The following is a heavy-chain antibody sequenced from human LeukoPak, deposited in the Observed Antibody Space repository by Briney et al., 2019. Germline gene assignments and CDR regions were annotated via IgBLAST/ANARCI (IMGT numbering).Heavy chain of an antibody. CDR3: GRLADKKLQRFLDY. CDR2: ISAYNGDT. J-gene: IGHJ4*02. Sequence: ASVTVSYTASGYTFTIYGISWVRQAPGQGREWMGWISAYNGDTNYAQNVQGRLTMTTDTSTGTAYMELRSLRSDDTAVYYCGRLADKKLQRFLDYWGQGTLVTVSS. D-gene: IGHD2-15*01. CDR1: GYTFTIYG. V-gene: IGHV1-18*01.